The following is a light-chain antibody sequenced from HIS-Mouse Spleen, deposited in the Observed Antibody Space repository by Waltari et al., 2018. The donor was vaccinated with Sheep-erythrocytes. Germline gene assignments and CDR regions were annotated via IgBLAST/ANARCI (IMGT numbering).Light chain of an antibody. V-gene: IGLV3-1*01. J-gene: IGLJ2*01. Sequence: SYELTQPPSVSVSPGQQASIPCSGDKLGDKYACWYQQKPGHSPVLVIYQDSKRPSGIPERFSGSNSGNTATLTISGTQAMDEADYYCQAWDSSTVVFGGGTKLTVL. CDR3: QAWDSSTVV. CDR1: KLGDKY. CDR2: QDS.